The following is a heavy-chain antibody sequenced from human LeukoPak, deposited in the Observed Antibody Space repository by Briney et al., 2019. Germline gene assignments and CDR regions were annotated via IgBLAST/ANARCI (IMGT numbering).Heavy chain of an antibody. V-gene: IGHV3-13*05. CDR3: ARDLYPTVVTPWNFDY. J-gene: IGHJ4*02. CDR2: IGTAGDP. Sequence: GGSLRLSCAASGFTFSSYDMHWVRQATGKGLEWVSAIGTAGDPYYPGSVKGRFTISRENAKNSLYLQMNSLRAGDTAVYFCARDLYPTVVTPWNFDYWGQGTLVTVSS. D-gene: IGHD4-23*01. CDR1: GFTFSSYD.